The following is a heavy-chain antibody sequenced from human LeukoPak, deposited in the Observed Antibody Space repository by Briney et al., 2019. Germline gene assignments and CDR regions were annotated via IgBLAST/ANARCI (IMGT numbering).Heavy chain of an antibody. J-gene: IGHJ4*02. CDR1: GFTVSSNY. Sequence: TGGSLRLSCAASGFTVSSNYMSWVRQAPGKGLEWVSVTYSGGDTYYVDSVKGRFTISRDNSKNTLYLQMNSLRAEDTAVYYCARLGMIQAYSTEDYWGQGTLVTVSS. V-gene: IGHV3-53*01. D-gene: IGHD6-13*01. CDR2: TYSGGDT. CDR3: ARLGMIQAYSTEDY.